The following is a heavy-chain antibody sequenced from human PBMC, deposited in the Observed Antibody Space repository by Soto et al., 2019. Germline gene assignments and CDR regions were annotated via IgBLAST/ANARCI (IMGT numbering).Heavy chain of an antibody. CDR2: IYYSGST. Sequence: SETLSLTCTVSGGSISSYYWSWIRQPPGKGLEWIGYIYYSGSTNYNPSLKSRVTISVDTSKNQFSLKLSSVTAADTAVYYCARRAVVAATRYYYYYYMDGWGNGTTVTVSS. CDR3: ARRAVVAATRYYYYYYMDG. J-gene: IGHJ6*03. D-gene: IGHD2-15*01. V-gene: IGHV4-59*08. CDR1: GGSISSYY.